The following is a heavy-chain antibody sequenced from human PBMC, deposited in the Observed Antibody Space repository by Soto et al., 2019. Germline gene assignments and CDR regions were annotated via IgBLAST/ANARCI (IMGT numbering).Heavy chain of an antibody. CDR2: ISSSSSTI. D-gene: IGHD2-8*01. J-gene: IGHJ6*02. V-gene: IGHV3-48*02. CDR3: ARVDEPPGVDYYYYGMDV. CDR1: GFTFSSYS. Sequence: EVQLVESGGGLVQPGGSLRLSCAASGFTFSSYSMNWVRQAPGKGLEWVSYISSSSSTIYYADSVKGRFTISRDNAKNLLYLQMNSLRDEDTAVYYCARVDEPPGVDYYYYGMDVWGQGSTVTVSS.